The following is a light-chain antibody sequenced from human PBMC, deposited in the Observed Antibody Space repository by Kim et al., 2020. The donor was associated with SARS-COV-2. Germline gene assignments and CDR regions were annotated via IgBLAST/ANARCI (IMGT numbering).Light chain of an antibody. CDR2: INSDGSH. CDR1: SGHSRYA. V-gene: IGLV4-69*01. Sequence: QPVLTQSPSASASLGASVKLTCTLSSGHSRYAIAWHQQQPEKGPRYLVKINSDGSHTKGDGIPDRFSGSSSGAERYLTISSLQSEDEADYYCQTWGTGIQVFGGGTQLTVL. J-gene: IGLJ3*02. CDR3: QTWGTGIQV.